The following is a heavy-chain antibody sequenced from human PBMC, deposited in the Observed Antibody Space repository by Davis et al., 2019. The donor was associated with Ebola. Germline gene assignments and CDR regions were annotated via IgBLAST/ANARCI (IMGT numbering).Heavy chain of an antibody. D-gene: IGHD1-26*01. J-gene: IGHJ4*02. Sequence: PGGSLRLSCAASGFTFSSYWMSWVRQAPGKGLEWVANIKQDGSEKYYVDSVKGRFTISRDNAKNSLYLQMNSLRAEDTAVYYCARVIKSYSGSYYDYWGQGTLVTVSS. V-gene: IGHV3-7*01. CDR1: GFTFSSYW. CDR2: IKQDGSEK. CDR3: ARVIKSYSGSYYDY.